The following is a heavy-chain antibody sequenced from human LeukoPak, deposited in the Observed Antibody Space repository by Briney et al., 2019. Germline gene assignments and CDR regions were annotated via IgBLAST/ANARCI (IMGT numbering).Heavy chain of an antibody. CDR2: ISYDGSNK. CDR1: GFTFSSYA. V-gene: IGHV3-30*04. Sequence: GGSLRLSCAASGFTFSSYAMHWVRQAPGKGLEGVAVISYDGSNKYYADSVKGRFTISRDNSKNTLYLQMNSLRAEDTAVYYCARTNGATLDAFDIWGQGTMVTVSS. CDR3: ARTNGATLDAFDI. J-gene: IGHJ3*02. D-gene: IGHD1-26*01.